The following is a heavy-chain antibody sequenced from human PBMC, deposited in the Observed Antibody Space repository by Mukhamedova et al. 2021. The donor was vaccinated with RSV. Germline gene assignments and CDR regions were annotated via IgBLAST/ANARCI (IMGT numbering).Heavy chain of an antibody. J-gene: IGHJ6*02. D-gene: IGHD2-21*01. V-gene: IGHV4-59*01. CDR2: LYYRGST. Sequence: GLEWIGYLYYRGSTNYNPSLKSRVTISLDTSKNQFSLRLNSVTAADTAVYYCVRCGGGHYEVYYYGMDVWGHGTTVNVSS. CDR3: VRCGGGHYEVYYYGMDV.